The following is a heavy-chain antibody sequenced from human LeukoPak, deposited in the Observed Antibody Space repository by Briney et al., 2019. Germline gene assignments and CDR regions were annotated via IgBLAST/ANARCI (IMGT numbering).Heavy chain of an antibody. CDR2: IKEDGSDK. CDR3: ARELNWDADY. CDR1: GFTFSSYR. D-gene: IGHD1-1*01. V-gene: IGHV3-7*04. Sequence: GGSLRLSCAASGFTFSSYRMNWARQAPGKGLEWVAHIKEDGSDKYHVDSVKGRFTISRGNAKNSLYLQMNSLRAEDTAVYYCARELNWDADYWGQGTLVTVSS. J-gene: IGHJ4*02.